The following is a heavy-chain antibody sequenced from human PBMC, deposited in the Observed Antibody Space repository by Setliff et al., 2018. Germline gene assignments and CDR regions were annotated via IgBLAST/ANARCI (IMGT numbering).Heavy chain of an antibody. Sequence: SETLSLTCTVSGGSISSGSYYWSWIRQPAGKGLEWIGRIYTSGSTNYNPSLKSRVTISVDTSKNQFSLKLSSVTAADTATYYCARAGPTVTFFRVLVISWWDPWGQGSLGTAPQ. CDR2: IYTSGST. J-gene: IGHJ5*02. V-gene: IGHV4-61*02. D-gene: IGHD3-3*01. CDR3: ARAGPTVTFFRVLVISWWDP. CDR1: GGSISSGSYY.